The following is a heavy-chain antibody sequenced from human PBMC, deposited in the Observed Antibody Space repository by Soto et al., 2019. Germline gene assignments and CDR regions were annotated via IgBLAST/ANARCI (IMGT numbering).Heavy chain of an antibody. Sequence: QVQLQESGPGLVKPSETLSLTCTVAGGSLTDHYWNGFRQSPGRGLQWIGYVYYRGATSYNPSLTSRVTMTVDTSKNQFSLKLRSVTAADTAVYFCARGNDWKSSTFDIWGQGTMVSVSS. D-gene: IGHD2-21*01. CDR1: GGSLTDHY. J-gene: IGHJ3*02. CDR3: ARGNDWKSSTFDI. V-gene: IGHV4-59*11. CDR2: VYYRGAT.